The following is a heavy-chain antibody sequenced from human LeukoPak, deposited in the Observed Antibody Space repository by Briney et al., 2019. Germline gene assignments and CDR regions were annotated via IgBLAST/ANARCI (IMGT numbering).Heavy chain of an antibody. D-gene: IGHD3-3*01. CDR3: ARGGRFLEWLYVSFDY. J-gene: IGHJ4*02. V-gene: IGHV4-34*01. Sequence: SETLSLTCAVYGGSFSGYYWSWIRQPPGKGLEWIGEINHSGSTNCNPSLKSRVTISVDTSKNQFSLKLSSVTAADTAVYYCARGGRFLEWLYVSFDYWGQGTLVTVSS. CDR2: INHSGST. CDR1: GGSFSGYY.